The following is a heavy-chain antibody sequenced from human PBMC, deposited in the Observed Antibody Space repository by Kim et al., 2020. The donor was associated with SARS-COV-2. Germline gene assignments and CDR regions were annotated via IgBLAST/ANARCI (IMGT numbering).Heavy chain of an antibody. CDR1: GGSINNYY. V-gene: IGHV4-59*01. D-gene: IGHD3-10*01. J-gene: IGHJ3*02. CDR3: ARDGGVTMVRGGALDI. CDR2: IYYSGST. Sequence: SETLSPTCSVSGGSINNYYWSWIRQPPGKGLEYIGYIYYSGSTNYNPSLKSRVTISVDTSKNQFSLKLSSVTAADTAVYYCARDGGVTMVRGGALDIWG.